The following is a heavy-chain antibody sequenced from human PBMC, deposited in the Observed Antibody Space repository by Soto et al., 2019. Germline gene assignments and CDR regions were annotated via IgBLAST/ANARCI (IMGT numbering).Heavy chain of an antibody. V-gene: IGHV1-2*02. CDR3: ARDYDSSGYYFDY. D-gene: IGHD3-22*01. J-gene: IGHJ4*02. Sequence: ASVKVSCKASGYTFTGYYIHWVRQAPGQGLEWMGWINPNSGGTNYAQKFQGRVTMTRDTSISTPYMGLSRLRSDDTAVYYCARDYDSSGYYFDYWGQGTLVTVSS. CDR1: GYTFTGYY. CDR2: INPNSGGT.